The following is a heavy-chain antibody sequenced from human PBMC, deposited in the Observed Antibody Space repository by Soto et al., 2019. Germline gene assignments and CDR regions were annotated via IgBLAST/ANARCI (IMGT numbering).Heavy chain of an antibody. V-gene: IGHV5-51*01. D-gene: IGHD4-17*01. J-gene: IGHJ6*02. CDR3: ARVYGDYVDYYYGMDV. CDR1: GYSFTSYW. Sequence: GESLKISCKGSGYSFTSYWIGWVRQMPGKGPEWMGIIYPGDSDTRYSPSFQGQVTISADKSISTAYLQWRSLKASDTAMYYCARVYGDYVDYYYGMDVWGQGTTVTVSS. CDR2: IYPGDSDT.